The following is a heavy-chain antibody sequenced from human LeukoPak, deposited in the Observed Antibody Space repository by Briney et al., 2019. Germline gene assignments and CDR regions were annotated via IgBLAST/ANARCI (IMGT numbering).Heavy chain of an antibody. V-gene: IGHV3-49*04. CDR3: TRDGVVAAPPAHYYYMDV. D-gene: IGHD2-15*01. J-gene: IGHJ6*03. CDR1: GFTFSSYS. CDR2: IRSKGYGGTT. Sequence: SGGSLRLSCAASGFTFSSYSMNWVRQAPGKGLEWVGFIRSKGYGGTTEYAASVKGRFTISRDDSKSMAYLQMNSLKTEDTAIYYCTRDGVVAAPPAHYYYMDVWGKGTTVTISS.